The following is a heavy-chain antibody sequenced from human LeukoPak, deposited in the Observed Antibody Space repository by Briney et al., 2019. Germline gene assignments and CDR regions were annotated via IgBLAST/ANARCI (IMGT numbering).Heavy chain of an antibody. D-gene: IGHD1-26*01. J-gene: IGHJ6*03. V-gene: IGHV7-4-1*02. CDR3: ARVIWDSGYYYYMDV. CDR1: GYTFTSNT. Sequence: ASVKVSCKASGYTFTSNTVNWVRQAPGQGLEWMEWINTNTGNPTYAQGFTGRFVFSLDTSVSTAYLEISSLKAEDTAVYYCARVIWDSGYYYYMDVWGKGTTVTVSS. CDR2: INTNTGNP.